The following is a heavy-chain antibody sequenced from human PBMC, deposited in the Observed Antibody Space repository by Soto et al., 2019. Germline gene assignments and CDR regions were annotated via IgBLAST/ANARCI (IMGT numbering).Heavy chain of an antibody. Sequence: QVQLVQSGAEVRTPGASVKVSCKASGYTFTSYDINWVRQATGQGPEWMGWMNPDSGNRGYVQKFQGRVTMTRNTAISTAYMELSSLRAEDTAMYYCARSVGGSNGNVDYWGQGTLVTVSS. CDR3: ARSVGGSNGNVDY. CDR2: MNPDSGNR. V-gene: IGHV1-8*01. J-gene: IGHJ4*02. D-gene: IGHD3-10*01. CDR1: GYTFTSYD.